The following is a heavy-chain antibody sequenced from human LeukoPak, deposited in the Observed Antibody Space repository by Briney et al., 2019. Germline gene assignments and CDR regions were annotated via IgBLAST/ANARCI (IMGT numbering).Heavy chain of an antibody. J-gene: IGHJ4*02. Sequence: PGGSLRLSCAASGFTFSSYVMNWVRQAPGKGLEWVSLISGSGDSTDYADSVKGRFTISRDNAKNTLYLQMNSLRAEDTAVYYCAKDQGQAVVPRRFDYWGQGTLVTVSS. CDR1: GFTFSSYV. V-gene: IGHV3-23*01. D-gene: IGHD2-2*01. CDR2: ISGSGDST. CDR3: AKDQGQAVVPRRFDY.